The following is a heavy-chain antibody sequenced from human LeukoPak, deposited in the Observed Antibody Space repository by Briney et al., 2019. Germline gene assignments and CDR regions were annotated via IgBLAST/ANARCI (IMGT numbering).Heavy chain of an antibody. CDR1: GYTFTGYY. Sequence: GASVKVSCKASGYTFTGYYMHWVRQAPGQGLEWMGRINPNSGGTNYAQKFQGRVTMTRDTSISTAYMELSRLRSDDTAVYYCAARGYRYADPIDYWGQGTLVIVSS. CDR2: INPNSGGT. D-gene: IGHD5-18*01. J-gene: IGHJ4*02. V-gene: IGHV1-2*06. CDR3: AARGYRYADPIDY.